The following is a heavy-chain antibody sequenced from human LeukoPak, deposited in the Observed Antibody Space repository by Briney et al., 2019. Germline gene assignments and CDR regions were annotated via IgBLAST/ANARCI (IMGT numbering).Heavy chain of an antibody. CDR2: ISYDGSNK. V-gene: IGHV3-30*03. CDR1: GFTFSSYA. J-gene: IGHJ4*02. Sequence: GGSLRLACAASGFTFSSYAMSWVRQAPGKGLEWVAVISYDGSNKYYADSVKGRFTISRDNSKNTLYLQMNSLRAEDTAVYYCVPQRNFDYWGQGTLVTVSS. CDR3: VPQRNFDY.